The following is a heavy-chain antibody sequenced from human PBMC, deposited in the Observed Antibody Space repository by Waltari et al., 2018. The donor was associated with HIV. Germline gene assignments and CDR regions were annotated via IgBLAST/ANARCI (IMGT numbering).Heavy chain of an antibody. CDR2: IHAGHGNT. D-gene: IGHD3-22*01. J-gene: IGHJ4*02. CDR3: ARDGYYYDSSGYSSYFDY. V-gene: IGHV1-3*01. CDR1: GYTFTSYA. Sequence: QVQLVQSGAEVKKPGASVKVSCKASGYTFTSYAMHWVRQAPGQRLEWMGWIHAGHGNTKYSQKLQGRVTITRDTSASTAYMELSSLRSEDTAVYYCARDGYYYDSSGYSSYFDYWGQGTLVTVSS.